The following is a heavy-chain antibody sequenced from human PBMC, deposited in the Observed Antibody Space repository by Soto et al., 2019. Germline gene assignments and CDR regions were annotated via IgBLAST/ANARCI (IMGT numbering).Heavy chain of an antibody. CDR1: GFNFGSHG. Sequence: QVQLAQSGGGVVQPGRSLRLSCAASGFNFGSHGMHWVRQAPGKGLEWVAVIWYDGSNQIYADSVKGRFTISRDNSKSILYLQMNSLRVDDTAIYYCARWGDWKRMDVWGQGSTVTVSS. CDR2: IWYDGSNQ. D-gene: IGHD2-21*02. V-gene: IGHV3-33*01. J-gene: IGHJ6*01. CDR3: ARWGDWKRMDV.